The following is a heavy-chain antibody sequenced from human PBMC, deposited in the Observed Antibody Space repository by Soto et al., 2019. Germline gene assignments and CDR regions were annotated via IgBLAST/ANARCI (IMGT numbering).Heavy chain of an antibody. J-gene: IGHJ3*02. Sequence: QVQLQQWGAGLLKPSETLSLTCAVYGGSFSGYYWSWIRQPPGKGLEWIGEINHSGSTNYNPSLKSGATISVATSKNQFSLKLSSVTAADTAVYYCAGVLPPLAGHDDAFDIWGQGTMVTVSS. CDR2: INHSGST. V-gene: IGHV4-34*01. CDR3: AGVLPPLAGHDDAFDI. CDR1: GGSFSGYY.